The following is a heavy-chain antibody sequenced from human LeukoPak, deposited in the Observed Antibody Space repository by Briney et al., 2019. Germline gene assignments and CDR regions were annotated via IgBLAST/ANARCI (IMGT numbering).Heavy chain of an antibody. J-gene: IGHJ4*02. CDR3: ARGITIFGVVIRDLDY. V-gene: IGHV1-18*01. CDR1: GYTFTSYG. D-gene: IGHD3-3*01. Sequence: ASVKVSCKASGYTFTSYGISWVRQAPGQGLEWMGWISAYNGNTNYAQKLQGRVTMTTDTSTSTAYMELRSLRSDDTAVYYCARGITIFGVVIRDLDYWGQGTLVTVSS. CDR2: ISAYNGNT.